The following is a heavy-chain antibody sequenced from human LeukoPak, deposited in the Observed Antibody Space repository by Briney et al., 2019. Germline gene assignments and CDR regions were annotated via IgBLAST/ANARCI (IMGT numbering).Heavy chain of an antibody. CDR2: IKQDGSEK. V-gene: IGHV3-7*01. Sequence: PGGSLRLSCAASGFTFSSYWMSWVRQAPGKGLEWVANIKQDGSEKYYVDSVKGRFTISRDNAKNSLYLQMNSLRAEDTAVYYCARSSYDFWSGHDAFDIWGQGTMVTVSS. J-gene: IGHJ3*02. D-gene: IGHD3-3*01. CDR3: ARSSYDFWSGHDAFDI. CDR1: GFTFSSYW.